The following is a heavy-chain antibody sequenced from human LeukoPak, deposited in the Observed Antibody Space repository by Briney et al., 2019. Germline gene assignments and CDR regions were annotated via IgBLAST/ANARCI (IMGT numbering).Heavy chain of an antibody. CDR3: ARGRWAITMFRGGYYMDV. Sequence: APVKVSCKASGYTFTGYYMHWVRQAPGQGLEWMGWINPNSGGTNYAQKFQGRVTTTRDTSISTAYMELSRLRSEDTAVYYCARGRWAITMFRGGYYMDVWGKGTTVTVSS. CDR1: GYTFTGYY. D-gene: IGHD3-10*01. V-gene: IGHV1-2*02. J-gene: IGHJ6*03. CDR2: INPNSGGT.